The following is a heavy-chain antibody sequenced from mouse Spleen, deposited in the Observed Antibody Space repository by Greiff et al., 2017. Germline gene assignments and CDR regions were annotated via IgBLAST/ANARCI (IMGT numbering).Heavy chain of an antibody. Sequence: QVQLKESVPELVKPGASVKLSCKASGYTFTSYDINWVKQRPGQGLEWIGWIYPRDGSTKYNEKFKGKATLTVDTSSSTAYMELHSLTSEDSAVYFCARYRGAYWGQGTLVTVSA. J-gene: IGHJ3*01. V-gene: IGHV1-85*01. CDR2: IYPRDGST. CDR3: ARYRGAY. CDR1: GYTFTSYD.